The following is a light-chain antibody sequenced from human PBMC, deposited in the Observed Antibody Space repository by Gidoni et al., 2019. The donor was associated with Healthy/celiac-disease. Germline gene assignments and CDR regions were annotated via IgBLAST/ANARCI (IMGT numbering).Light chain of an antibody. J-gene: IGLJ2*01. CDR3: QAWDSSTVV. CDR1: KLGDKY. Sequence: SSELTQPPSVSVSPGQTASITCSGDKLGDKYACWYQQKPGQSPVLVIYQDSKRPSGIPERFSGSNSGNTATLTISGTKARDEADYYCQAWDSSTVVFGGGTKLTVL. CDR2: QDS. V-gene: IGLV3-1*01.